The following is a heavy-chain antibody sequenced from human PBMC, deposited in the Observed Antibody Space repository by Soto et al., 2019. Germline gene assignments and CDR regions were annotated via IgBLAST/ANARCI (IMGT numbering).Heavy chain of an antibody. V-gene: IGHV3-23*01. CDR1: GFTFSSYA. CDR2: ISGSGGST. CDR3: ATGTFNFDS. J-gene: IGHJ4*02. Sequence: PGGSLRLSCAASGFTFSSYAMSWVRQAPGKGLEWVSSISGSGGSTYYADSVKGRFIISGDNSKSTLYLQMNSLRAEDTAVYYCATGTFNFDSWGQGTLVTVSS.